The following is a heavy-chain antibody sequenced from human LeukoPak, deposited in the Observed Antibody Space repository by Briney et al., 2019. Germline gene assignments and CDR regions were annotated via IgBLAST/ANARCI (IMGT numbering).Heavy chain of an antibody. CDR1: VYTFTGYY. D-gene: IGHD6-13*01. V-gene: IGHV1-2*02. CDR2: INPNSGGT. CDR3: ARGLYSSWEDH. Sequence: ASVKVSCKASVYTFTGYYMHWVRQAPGQGLEWMGWINPNSGGTNYAQKFQGRVTMTRDTSISTAYMELSRLKSKDTAVYYCARGLYSSWEDHWGQGTLVTVSS. J-gene: IGHJ4*02.